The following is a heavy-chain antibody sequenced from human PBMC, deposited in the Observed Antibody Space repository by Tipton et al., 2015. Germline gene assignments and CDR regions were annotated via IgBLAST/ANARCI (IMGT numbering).Heavy chain of an antibody. CDR3: ARRIAAAHADY. V-gene: IGHV4-59*01. CDR2: VFYTGST. D-gene: IGHD6-13*01. Sequence: TLSLTCTVSGGSISSEYWSWIRQPPGKGLEWIGYVFYTGSTYYNPSLESRVTISVDTFENQFSLKLSSVTAADTAVYYCARRIAAAHADYWGQGTLVTVSS. CDR1: GGSISSEY. J-gene: IGHJ4*02.